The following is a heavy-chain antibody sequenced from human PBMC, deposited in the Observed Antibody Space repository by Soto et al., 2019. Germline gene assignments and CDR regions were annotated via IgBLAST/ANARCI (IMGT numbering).Heavy chain of an antibody. D-gene: IGHD4-17*01. CDR1: GFTFSSYA. CDR2: ISGSGGST. CDR3: AKNQPLVTTVERDY. Sequence: GGSLRLSCAASGFTFSSYAMSWVRQAPGKGLEWVSAISGSGGSTHYADSVKGRFTISRDNSKNTLYLQMNSLRAEDTAVYYCAKNQPLVTTVERDYWGQGTLVTVSS. V-gene: IGHV3-23*01. J-gene: IGHJ4*02.